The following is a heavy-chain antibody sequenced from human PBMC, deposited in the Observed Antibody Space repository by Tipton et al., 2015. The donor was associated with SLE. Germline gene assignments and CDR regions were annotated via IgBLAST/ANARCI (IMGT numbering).Heavy chain of an antibody. CDR3: ARGWWFDP. CDR1: GGSISSYY. J-gene: IGHJ5*02. Sequence: TLSLTCTVPGGSISSYYWSWVQQPPGKGLEWIGYIYYSGSTNYNPSLKSRVTISVETSKNPFSLKLSTLTAADTAVYYCARGWWFDPWGQGTLVTVSS. V-gene: IGHV4-59*01. CDR2: IYYSGST. D-gene: IGHD6-19*01.